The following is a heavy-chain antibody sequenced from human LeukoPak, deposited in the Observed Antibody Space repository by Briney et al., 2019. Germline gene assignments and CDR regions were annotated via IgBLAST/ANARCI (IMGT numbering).Heavy chain of an antibody. CDR3: ARVSDGGTPPSHDY. CDR1: GYTFSSYD. Sequence: ASVKVSCKASGYTFSSYDIHWVRQATGQGLEWMGWMNPNSGNTGYAQNFQGRVTMTRNTSISTAYLELSSLRSEDTAVYYCARVSDGGTPPSHDYWGQGTQVTVSS. D-gene: IGHD4-23*01. V-gene: IGHV1-8*01. CDR2: MNPNSGNT. J-gene: IGHJ4*02.